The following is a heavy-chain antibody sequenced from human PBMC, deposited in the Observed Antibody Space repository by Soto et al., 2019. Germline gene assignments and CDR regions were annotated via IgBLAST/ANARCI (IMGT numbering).Heavy chain of an antibody. CDR1: GGSFSGYY. CDR2: INHSGST. D-gene: IGHD6-6*01. Sequence: SETLSLTCAVYGGSFSGYYWSWIRQPPGKGLEWIGEINHSGSTNYNPSLKSRVTISVDTSKNQFSLKLSSVTAADTAVYYCVRGTEYSSSSTTPDWFDPWGQGTLVTVSS. V-gene: IGHV4-34*01. J-gene: IGHJ5*02. CDR3: VRGTEYSSSSTTPDWFDP.